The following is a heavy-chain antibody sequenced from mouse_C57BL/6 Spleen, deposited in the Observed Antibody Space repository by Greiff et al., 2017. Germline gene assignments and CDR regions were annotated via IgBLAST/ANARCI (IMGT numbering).Heavy chain of an antibody. CDR1: GYAFTKYT. J-gene: IGHJ1*03. CDR3: ARGTTVVATNWYFDV. V-gene: IGHV1-54*01. CDR2: INPGSGGT. D-gene: IGHD1-1*01. Sequence: VKLMESGAELVRPGTSVKVSCKASGYAFTKYTIEWVKQRPGQGLEWIGVINPGSGGTNYNEKFKDKATLTADKSSSTAYMQLSRLTSEDSAVYFCARGTTVVATNWYFDVWGTGTTVTVSS.